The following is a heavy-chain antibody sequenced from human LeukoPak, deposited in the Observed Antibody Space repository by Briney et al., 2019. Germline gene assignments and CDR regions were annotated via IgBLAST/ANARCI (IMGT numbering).Heavy chain of an antibody. V-gene: IGHV3-21*01. CDR1: GFTFSSYS. CDR3: ARTLAAAGTLYFDY. J-gene: IGHJ4*02. D-gene: IGHD6-13*01. CDR2: ISSSSSYI. Sequence: GGSLRLSCAASGFTFSSYSMNWVRQAPGKGLEWVSSISSSSSYIYYADSVKGRFTISRDNAKNSLYLQMNSLRDEDTAVYYCARTLAAAGTLYFDYWGQGTLVTVSS.